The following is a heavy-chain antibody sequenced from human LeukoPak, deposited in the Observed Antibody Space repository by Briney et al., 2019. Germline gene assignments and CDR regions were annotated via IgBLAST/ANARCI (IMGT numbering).Heavy chain of an antibody. CDR1: GFTFSSFW. D-gene: IGHD6-13*01. Sequence: GGSLRLSCAASGFTFSSFWLTWVRRAPGKGLEWVANIERDGSKKTYVDSVKGRFTISRDNAKNSLYLQMSSLRAEDTAVYYCATAPAAADSFWGQGALVAVSA. J-gene: IGHJ4*02. V-gene: IGHV3-7*01. CDR2: IERDGSKK. CDR3: ATAPAAADSF.